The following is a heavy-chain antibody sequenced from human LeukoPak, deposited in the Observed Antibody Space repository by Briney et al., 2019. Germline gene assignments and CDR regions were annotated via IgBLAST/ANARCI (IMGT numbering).Heavy chain of an antibody. CDR1: GGSICSGGYS. D-gene: IGHD4-17*01. J-gene: IGHJ4*02. CDR3: GREGGYGDFDY. CDR2: IYHSGST. V-gene: IGHV4-30-2*01. Sequence: PSQTVSLTCAVYGGSICSGGYSWSSPGQPPGKGVEWIGNIYHSGSTYFNPALRSRVTIAVDRSKNQFSLKLTSVTAADTAVYYCGREGGYGDFDYWGQGALVTVSS.